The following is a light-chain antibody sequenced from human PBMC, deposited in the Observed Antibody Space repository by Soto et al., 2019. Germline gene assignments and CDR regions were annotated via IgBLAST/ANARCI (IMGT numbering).Light chain of an antibody. V-gene: IGKV3-20*01. CDR3: HQYDNAPFT. Sequence: EIVLTQSPGTLSLSPGERATLSCRASQSLSRNYLAWYQQRPAQSPRLLVYGASSRASGIPDRFSGSGFGTDCALTISRLEPEDSAVYYCHQYDNAPFTFGPGTRVVSK. CDR2: GAS. CDR1: QSLSRNY. J-gene: IGKJ3*01.